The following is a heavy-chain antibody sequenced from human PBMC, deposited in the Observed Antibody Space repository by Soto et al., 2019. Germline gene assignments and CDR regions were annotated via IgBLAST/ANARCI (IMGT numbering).Heavy chain of an antibody. CDR1: GDSISSNNW. CDR3: ARDMHAGFTHSFDP. V-gene: IGHV4-4*02. J-gene: IGHJ5*02. D-gene: IGHD2-15*01. Sequence: SETLSLTCTVSGDSISSNNWWAWVRQSPGRGLEWIGEIYHSGSTNYNPSLKSRVSRSADKSQNQFSLKMRSLTAADTDVYYCARDMHAGFTHSFDPWGQGTLVTVS. CDR2: IYHSGST.